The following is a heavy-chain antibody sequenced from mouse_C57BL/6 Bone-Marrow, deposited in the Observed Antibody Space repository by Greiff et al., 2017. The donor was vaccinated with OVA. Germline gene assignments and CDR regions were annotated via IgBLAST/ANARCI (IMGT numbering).Heavy chain of an antibody. D-gene: IGHD1-1*01. V-gene: IGHV1-39*01. CDR2: INPNSGTT. CDR3: ARRAHYYGSSDDD. J-gene: IGHJ2*01. Sequence: VQLKQSGPELVKPGASVKISCKASGYSFTDYNMNWVKQSHGKSLEWIGVINPNSGTTRYNQKFNGKATLTVDQSSSTAYMQLNSLTSEDAAVYYCARRAHYYGSSDDDWGQGTTLTVSS. CDR1: GYSFTDYN.